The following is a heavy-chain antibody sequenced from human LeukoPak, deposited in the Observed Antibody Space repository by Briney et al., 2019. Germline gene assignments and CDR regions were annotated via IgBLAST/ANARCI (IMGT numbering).Heavy chain of an antibody. J-gene: IGHJ4*02. CDR1: GFTFSSYA. CDR2: INNNGVIT. Sequence: PGGSLRLSCAASGFTFSSYAMSWVRQAPGKGLEWVSTINNNGVITSYGDSVKGRLTISRDNSKNTLYLQMNSLRVEDTAVYYCAKPVTVSSPFDYWGQGTLVSVSS. V-gene: IGHV3-23*01. D-gene: IGHD3-10*01. CDR3: AKPVTVSSPFDY.